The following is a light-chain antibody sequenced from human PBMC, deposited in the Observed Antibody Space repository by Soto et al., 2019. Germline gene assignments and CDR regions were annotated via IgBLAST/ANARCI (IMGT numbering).Light chain of an antibody. J-gene: IGLJ1*01. CDR1: TSDVGGYNY. CDR2: EVN. CDR3: SSFTSRFTFV. Sequence: QSVLTQPPSASGSPGQSVTISCTGTTSDVGGYNYVSWYQLHPDKVPKLIIYEVNKRPSGVPDRFSGSKSGSTASLTVSGLQAEDEADYFCSSFTSRFTFVFGTGTKLTVL. V-gene: IGLV2-8*01.